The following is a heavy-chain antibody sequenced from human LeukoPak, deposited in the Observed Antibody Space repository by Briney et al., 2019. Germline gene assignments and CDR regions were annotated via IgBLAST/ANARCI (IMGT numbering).Heavy chain of an antibody. CDR3: ARRPREVPLRDAFDI. J-gene: IGHJ3*02. CDR2: IYPGDSDT. CDR1: GYSFTRHW. Sequence: GESLKISCKGSGYSFTRHWIGWVRQMPGKGLEWMGIIYPGDSDTRYSPSFQGQVTISADKSISTAYLQWSSLKASDTAMYYCARRPREVPLRDAFDIWGQGTMVTVSS. V-gene: IGHV5-51*01. D-gene: IGHD5-12*01.